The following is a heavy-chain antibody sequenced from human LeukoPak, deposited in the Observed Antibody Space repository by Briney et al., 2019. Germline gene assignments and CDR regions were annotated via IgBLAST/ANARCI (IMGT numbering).Heavy chain of an antibody. Sequence: SVKVSRRASGGTFSSYAISWVRQAPGQGLEWMGGIIPIFGTANYAQKFQGRVTITTDESTSTAYMELSSLRSEDTAVYYCARLTGGSREIIDYWGQGTLVTVSS. CDR2: IIPIFGTA. J-gene: IGHJ4*02. D-gene: IGHD1-26*01. CDR1: GGTFSSYA. CDR3: ARLTGGSREIIDY. V-gene: IGHV1-69*05.